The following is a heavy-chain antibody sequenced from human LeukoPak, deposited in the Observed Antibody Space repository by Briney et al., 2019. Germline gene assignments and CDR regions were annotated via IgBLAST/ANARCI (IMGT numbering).Heavy chain of an antibody. V-gene: IGHV4-59*01. Sequence: SETLSLTCSVSGGSISDYYWGWIRQPPGRGLEWIGYIYYSGRTNYNPSLKSRVTISIDTSRNQFSLKMSSVAAADTAVYYCARDYGGSGRSGYVSPWGQGTLVTVSS. CDR2: IYYSGRT. CDR3: ARDYGGSGRSGYVSP. J-gene: IGHJ5*02. D-gene: IGHD5-12*01. CDR1: GGSISDYY.